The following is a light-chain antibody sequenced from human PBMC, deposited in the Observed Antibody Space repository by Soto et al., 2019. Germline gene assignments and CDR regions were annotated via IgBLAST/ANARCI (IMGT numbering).Light chain of an antibody. CDR2: GAS. CDR1: QSLSNTY. V-gene: IGKV3-20*01. Sequence: EIVLTQSPGTLSLSPGETATLSCRASQSLSNTYLAWYQQKPGQAPRLLIYGASSRATGIPDRFSGSGSGTDFTLTISRLEPEDFAVYYCQQYCTSPITFGQGTRLEIK. J-gene: IGKJ5*01. CDR3: QQYCTSPIT.